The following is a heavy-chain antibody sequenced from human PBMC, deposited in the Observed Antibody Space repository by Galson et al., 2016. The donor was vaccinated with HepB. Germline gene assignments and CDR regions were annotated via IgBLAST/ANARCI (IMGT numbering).Heavy chain of an antibody. Sequence: SETLSLTCTVSGGSISNDNWWSWVRQSPGKGLEWIGEIYRSGSTHYNPSLKSRATITVDKSNNRFSLRLNSVSAAYTAIYFCASNGWYCLDYWGHGTLVTVSS. CDR1: GGSISNDNW. J-gene: IGHJ4*01. V-gene: IGHV4-4*02. D-gene: IGHD6-19*01. CDR3: ASNGWYCLDY. CDR2: IYRSGST.